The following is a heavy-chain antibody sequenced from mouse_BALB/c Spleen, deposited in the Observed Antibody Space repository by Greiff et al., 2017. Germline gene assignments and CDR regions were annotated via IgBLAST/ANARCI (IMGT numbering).Heavy chain of an antibody. CDR2: IWAGGST. Sequence: QVQLKESGPGLVAPSQSLSITCTVSGFSLTSYGVHWVRQPPGKGLEWLGVIWAGGSTNYNSALMSRLSISKDNSKSQVFLKMNSLQTDDTAMYYCAREVHYYRYDVNYAMDYWGQGTSVTVSS. J-gene: IGHJ4*01. V-gene: IGHV2-9*02. CDR3: AREVHYYRYDVNYAMDY. D-gene: IGHD2-14*01. CDR1: GFSLTSYG.